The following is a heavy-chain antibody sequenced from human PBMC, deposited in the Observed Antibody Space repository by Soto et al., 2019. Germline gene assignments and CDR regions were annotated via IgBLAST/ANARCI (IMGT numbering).Heavy chain of an antibody. D-gene: IGHD3-22*01. Sequence: LSLTCTVSGGSISSGDYYWSWIRQPPGKGLEWIGYIYYSGSTYYNPSLKSRVTISVDTSKNQFSLKLSSVTAADTAVYYCARGGGGITMIVVVIGAFDIWGQGTMVTVSS. CDR1: GGSISSGDYY. CDR2: IYYSGST. CDR3: ARGGGGITMIVVVIGAFDI. J-gene: IGHJ3*02. V-gene: IGHV4-30-4*01.